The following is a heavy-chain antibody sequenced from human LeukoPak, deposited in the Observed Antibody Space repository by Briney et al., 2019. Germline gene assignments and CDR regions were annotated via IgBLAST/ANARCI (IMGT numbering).Heavy chain of an antibody. CDR2: IYYSGST. J-gene: IGHJ5*02. D-gene: IGHD3-22*01. V-gene: IGHV4-39*07. CDR1: GGSISSSSYY. Sequence: SETLSLTCTVSGGSISSSSYYWGWIRQPPGKGLEWIGSIYYSGSTYYNPSLKSRVTISVDTSKNQFSLKLSSVTAADTAVYYCARRRGGSPLYDSSGYYYARTYNWFDPWGQGTLVTVSS. CDR3: ARRRGGSPLYDSSGYYYARTYNWFDP.